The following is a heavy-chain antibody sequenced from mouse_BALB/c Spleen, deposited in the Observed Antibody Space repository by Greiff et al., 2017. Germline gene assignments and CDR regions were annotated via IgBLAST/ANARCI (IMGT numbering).Heavy chain of an antibody. V-gene: IGHV2-9-2*01. CDR2: IWTGGGT. Sequence: VMLVESGPGLVAPSQSLSITCTVSGFSLTSYDISWIRQPPGKGLEWLGVIWTGGGTNYNSAFMSRLSISKDNSKSQVFLKMNSLQTDDTAIYYCVREKYGNYVYFDYWGQGTTLTVSS. J-gene: IGHJ2*01. CDR1: GFSLTSYD. D-gene: IGHD2-10*02. CDR3: VREKYGNYVYFDY.